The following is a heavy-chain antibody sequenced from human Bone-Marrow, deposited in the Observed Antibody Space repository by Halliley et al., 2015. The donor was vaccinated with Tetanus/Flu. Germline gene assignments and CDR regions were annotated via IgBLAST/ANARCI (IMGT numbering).Heavy chain of an antibody. D-gene: IGHD5-18*01. J-gene: IGHJ4*02. CDR2: INWKGYGP. V-gene: IGHV3-20*03. CDR3: ARAKSVDTTMAGLDY. Sequence: SGINWKGYGPDYADSVKGRFTISRDNAENSLYLQMDSLRAEDPAFYYCARAKSVDTTMAGLDYWGQGTLVTVSS.